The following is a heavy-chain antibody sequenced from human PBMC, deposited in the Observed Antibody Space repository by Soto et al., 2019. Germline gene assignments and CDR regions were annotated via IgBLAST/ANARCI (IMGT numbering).Heavy chain of an antibody. CDR1: GFTFSSYS. CDR2: ISSSSSYI. D-gene: IGHD3-9*01. J-gene: IGHJ5*02. Sequence: EVQLLESGGGLVKPGGSLRLSCAASGFTFSSYSMNWVRQAPGKGLEWVSSISSSSSYIYYADSVKGRFTISRDNAKNSLYLQMNSLRAEDTAVYYCARDHDILTGYHYPSWFDPWGQGTLVTVSS. CDR3: ARDHDILTGYHYPSWFDP. V-gene: IGHV3-21*01.